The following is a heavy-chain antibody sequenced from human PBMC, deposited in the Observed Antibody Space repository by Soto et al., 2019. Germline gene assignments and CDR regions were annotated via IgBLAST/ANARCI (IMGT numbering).Heavy chain of an antibody. D-gene: IGHD2-2*01. Sequence: ASVKVSCKASGYTFTNYAMHWVRQAPGQRLEWMGWNNTGKGNTKYSQKFQGRVTITRDTSASTAYKELSSLRSEDTAMYYCARAGDDCSAANCYVIDYWGQGTLVTVSS. CDR3: ARAGDDCSAANCYVIDY. J-gene: IGHJ4*02. V-gene: IGHV1-3*04. CDR1: GYTFTNYA. CDR2: NNTGKGNT.